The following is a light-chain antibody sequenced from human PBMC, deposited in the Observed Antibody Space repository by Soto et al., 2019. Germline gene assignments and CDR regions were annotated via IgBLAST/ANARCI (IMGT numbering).Light chain of an antibody. CDR3: QQYNNWPPLT. CDR1: QSVTSN. CDR2: GAY. Sequence: IVMTQSPATLFVSPGERATLSCRASQSVTSNLAWYQQKPGQAPKLLIYGAYTRATGVPARFSGRGSGTEFTLTISSLQSEDVAIYYCQQYNNWPPLTFGGGTKVDIK. V-gene: IGKV3-15*01. J-gene: IGKJ4*01.